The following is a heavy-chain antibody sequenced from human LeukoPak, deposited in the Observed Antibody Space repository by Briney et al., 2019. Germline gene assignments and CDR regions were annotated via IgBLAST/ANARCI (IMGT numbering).Heavy chain of an antibody. Sequence: SVKVSCKASGATFSSYAISWVRQAPGQGLEWMGRIIPIFGTANYAQKFQGRVTITTDESTSTAYMELSSLRSEDTAVYYCARGVGSSGWYDYWGQGTLVTVSS. CDR2: IIPIFGTA. J-gene: IGHJ4*02. D-gene: IGHD6-19*01. V-gene: IGHV1-69*05. CDR1: GATFSSYA. CDR3: ARGVGSSGWYDY.